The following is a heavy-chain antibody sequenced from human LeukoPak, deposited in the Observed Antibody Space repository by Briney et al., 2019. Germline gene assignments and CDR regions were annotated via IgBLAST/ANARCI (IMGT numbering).Heavy chain of an antibody. D-gene: IGHD6-13*01. CDR3: ASGIAVAPSLHNWFDP. CDR2: IYYSGST. J-gene: IGHJ5*02. V-gene: IGHV4-59*01. CDR1: GGSISSYY. Sequence: SETLSLTCTVSGGSISSYYWSWIRQPPGKGLEWIGYIYYSGSTNYNPSLKSRVTISLDTSKSQFSLKLSSVTAADTAVYYCASGIAVAPSLHNWFDPWGQGTLVTVSS.